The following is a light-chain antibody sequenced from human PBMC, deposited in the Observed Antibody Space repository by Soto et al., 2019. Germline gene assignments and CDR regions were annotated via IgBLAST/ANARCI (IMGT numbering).Light chain of an antibody. V-gene: IGKV1-9*01. CDR2: AAF. CDR1: QGISSF. CDR3: QQVKSYPLN. J-gene: IGKJ4*01. Sequence: DIQLTQSPSFLSASVGDRVTITCRASQGISSFLAWYQQKPGKAPNFLIYAAFTLQSGVPSRFSGSGSGTEFTLTISSLQPEDFATYYCQQVKSYPLNFGGGTKVEIK.